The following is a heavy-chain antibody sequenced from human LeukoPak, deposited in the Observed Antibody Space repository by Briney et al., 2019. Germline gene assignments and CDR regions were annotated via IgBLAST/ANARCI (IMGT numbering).Heavy chain of an antibody. J-gene: IGHJ4*02. D-gene: IGHD2-15*01. Sequence: GESLKISCEGSGYSFTTYWIGWVRQMPGKGLEWMGIIYPGDSDTRYSPSFQGQVTISADKSLSTAYLQWSSLKASDTAMYHCARRGYCSGGSCYSAPFDYWGQGTPVTVSS. V-gene: IGHV5-51*01. CDR1: GYSFTTYW. CDR2: IYPGDSDT. CDR3: ARRGYCSGGSCYSAPFDY.